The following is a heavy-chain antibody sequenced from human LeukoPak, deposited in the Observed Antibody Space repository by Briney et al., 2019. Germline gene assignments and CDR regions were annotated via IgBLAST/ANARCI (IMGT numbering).Heavy chain of an antibody. CDR1: GGSFSEYY. Sequence: SETLSLTCAVYGGSFSEYYWSWFRQPPGKGLEWIGEINHSGSTNYNPSLKSRVTISIDTSKNQFSLRLSSVTAADTAVYYCARPQNFLAYSDMDVWGKGTSVTVSS. CDR2: INHSGST. V-gene: IGHV4-34*01. CDR3: ARPQNFLAYSDMDV. J-gene: IGHJ6*03. D-gene: IGHD2/OR15-2a*01.